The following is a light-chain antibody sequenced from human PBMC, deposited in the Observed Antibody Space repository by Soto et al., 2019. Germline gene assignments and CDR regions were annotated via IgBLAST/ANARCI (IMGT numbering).Light chain of an antibody. Sequence: DIQMTQSPSRLSASVGDRVTITCRASQSIGYWLAWYQQKPGKAPKLLIYAASTLETGVPSRFSGSGFGAEFTLTIASLQPDDSATYYYQQYNSFSKTFGRGTKVEIK. CDR3: QQYNSFSKT. CDR1: QSIGYW. J-gene: IGKJ4*02. CDR2: AAS. V-gene: IGKV1-5*01.